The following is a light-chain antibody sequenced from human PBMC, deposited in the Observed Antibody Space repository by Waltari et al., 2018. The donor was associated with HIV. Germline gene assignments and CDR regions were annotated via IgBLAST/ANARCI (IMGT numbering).Light chain of an antibody. Sequence: QSSLTQPRSVSGSPGQSVTISCSGTRSDVGSYNYVSWYQQHPGKAPKVMIYDVSKRPSGVPDRFSGSKSGKTASLTISGLQAEDEADYYCCSYAGMYTWVFGGGTKLTVL. V-gene: IGLV2-11*01. CDR2: DVS. J-gene: IGLJ3*02. CDR1: RSDVGSYNY. CDR3: CSYAGMYTWV.